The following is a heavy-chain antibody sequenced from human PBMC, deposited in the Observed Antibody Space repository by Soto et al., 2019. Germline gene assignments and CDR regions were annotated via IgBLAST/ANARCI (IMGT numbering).Heavy chain of an antibody. V-gene: IGHV1-18*04. Sequence: ASVNVSCKASGYTFSKYDVSWVRQAPGQGLEWLGLISPNSGRASYSEKFQGRVTMSTDTPTTTAYLELRSLRSDDTAVYYCVRQYFDFWTDYPDFDYWGQGTLVTVSS. D-gene: IGHD3-3*01. J-gene: IGHJ4*02. CDR3: VRQYFDFWTDYPDFDY. CDR1: GYTFSKYD. CDR2: ISPNSGRA.